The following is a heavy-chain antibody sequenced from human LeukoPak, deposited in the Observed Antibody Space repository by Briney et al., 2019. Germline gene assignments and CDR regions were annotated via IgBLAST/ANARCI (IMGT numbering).Heavy chain of an antibody. D-gene: IGHD2-2*01. V-gene: IGHV1-58*01. CDR1: GFTFTSSA. Sequence: SVKVSCKASGFTFTSSAVQWVRQARGQRPEWIGWIVVGSGNTNYAQKFQERVTITRDMSTSTAYMELSSLRSEDTAVYYCAAPPVPYDAFDIWGQGTMVTVSS. J-gene: IGHJ3*02. CDR3: AAPPVPYDAFDI. CDR2: IVVGSGNT.